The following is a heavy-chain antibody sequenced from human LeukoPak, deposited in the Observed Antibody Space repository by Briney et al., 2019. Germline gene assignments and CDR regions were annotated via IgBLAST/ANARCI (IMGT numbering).Heavy chain of an antibody. CDR1: GFTFSSYA. D-gene: IGHD3-9*01. Sequence: GGSLRLSCAASGFTFSSYAMSWVRQAPGKGLEWVSAISGSGGSIYYADSVKGRLTISRDNSKNTLYLQMNSLRAEDTAVYYCAKDNYDILTGYRSRIVWGQGTLVTVSS. CDR2: ISGSGGSI. V-gene: IGHV3-23*01. CDR3: AKDNYDILTGYRSRIV. J-gene: IGHJ4*02.